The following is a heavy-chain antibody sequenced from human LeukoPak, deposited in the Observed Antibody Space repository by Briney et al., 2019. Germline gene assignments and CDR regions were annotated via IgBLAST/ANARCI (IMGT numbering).Heavy chain of an antibody. CDR2: INSDGSST. CDR1: GFTFSSYW. J-gene: IGHJ5*02. Sequence: QPGGSLRLSCAASGFTFSSYWMHWVRQAPGKGLGWVSRINSDGSSTSYAASVKGRFTISRDNAKKTLYPQMNSLRAEHKAVYYCARGGYSSGWYEGSWFAPWGQGNLVTVSS. D-gene: IGHD6-19*01. CDR3: ARGGYSSGWYEGSWFAP. V-gene: IGHV3-74*01.